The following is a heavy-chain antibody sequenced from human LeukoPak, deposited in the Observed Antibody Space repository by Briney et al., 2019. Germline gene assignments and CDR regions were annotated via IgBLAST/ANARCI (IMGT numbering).Heavy chain of an antibody. D-gene: IGHD5-18*01. CDR1: GGSISSGSYY. Sequence: SQTLSLTCTVSGGSISSGSYYWSWIRQPAGKGLEGIGRIYTSGSTNYNPSLKSRVTISVDTSKNQFSLKLSSVTAADTAVYYCARGGYSYGYYYYYMDVWGKGTTVTVSS. CDR3: ARGGYSYGYYYYYMDV. V-gene: IGHV4-61*02. J-gene: IGHJ6*03. CDR2: IYTSGST.